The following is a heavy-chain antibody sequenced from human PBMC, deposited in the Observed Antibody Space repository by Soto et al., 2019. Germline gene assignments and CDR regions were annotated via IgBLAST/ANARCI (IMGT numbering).Heavy chain of an antibody. Sequence: GGSLRLSCVAAGFSLSSHAVSWVRQTPEKGLEWVSSISDSGATSSYAYFVKGRFTVSRDNSRNTLYLQMDSLRVEDTAVYYCAKLKYYYVSGGNPPVGYWGQGTVVTSPQ. CDR3: AKLKYYYVSGGNPPVGY. CDR2: ISDSGATS. CDR1: GFSLSSHA. V-gene: IGHV3-23*01. J-gene: IGHJ4*02. D-gene: IGHD3-10*02.